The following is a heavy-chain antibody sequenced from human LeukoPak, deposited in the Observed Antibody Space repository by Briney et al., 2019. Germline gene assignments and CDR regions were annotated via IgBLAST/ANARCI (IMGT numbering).Heavy chain of an antibody. Sequence: PSETLSLTCTVSGGSIRSYYWSWIRQPPGKGLEWIGYIYYSGNTKYNPSLKSRGTISVDTSKNQFSLKLRSVTAADTAVYYCARVYYSSSYDYWYFDLWGRGTLVTVSS. CDR1: GGSIRSYY. V-gene: IGHV4-59*01. CDR2: IYYSGNT. J-gene: IGHJ2*01. D-gene: IGHD6-13*01. CDR3: ARVYYSSSYDYWYFDL.